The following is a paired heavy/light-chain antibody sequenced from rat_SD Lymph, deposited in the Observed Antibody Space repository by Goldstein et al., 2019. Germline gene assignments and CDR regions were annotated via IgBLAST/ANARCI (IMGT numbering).Light chain of an antibody. CDR2: GAT. J-gene: IGKJ2-3*01. V-gene: IGKV14S19*01. CDR1: QDIGNY. Sequence: DIQMTQSPSSMSVSLGDRVTITCRASQDIGNYLSWYQQKPEKSPKLMIYGATNLEDGVPSRFSGSRSGSDYSLTINSLESEDTGIYFCLQHKQYPYTFGAGTKLELK. CDR3: LQHKQYPYT.
Heavy chain of an antibody. D-gene: IGHD1-12*02. CDR2: ISYDGSST. Sequence: EVQLVESGGGLVQPGRSLKLSCAASGFTFSNYGMAWVRQAPTKGLEWVATISYDGSSTYYRDSVKGRFTISRDNAKSTLYLQMDSLRSEDTATYYCASHYYDGTYYPFAYWGQGTLVTVSS. CDR3: ASHYYDGTYYPFAY. J-gene: IGHJ3*01. V-gene: IGHV5-29*01. CDR1: GFTFSNYG.